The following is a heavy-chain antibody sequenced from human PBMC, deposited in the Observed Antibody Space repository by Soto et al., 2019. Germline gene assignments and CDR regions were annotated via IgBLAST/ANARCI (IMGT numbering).Heavy chain of an antibody. J-gene: IGHJ4*02. Sequence: EVQLLESGGGLVQPGGSLRLSCAASGFTFSSYAMSWVRQAPGKGLEWVSTISGSGGSTYYADSVKGRFTVSRDNSKNTLYLQMSSLRAEDTAVYYCAKDSRFGDLFSFDYWGQGTLVTVSS. CDR2: ISGSGGST. D-gene: IGHD3-10*01. CDR3: AKDSRFGDLFSFDY. V-gene: IGHV3-23*01. CDR1: GFTFSSYA.